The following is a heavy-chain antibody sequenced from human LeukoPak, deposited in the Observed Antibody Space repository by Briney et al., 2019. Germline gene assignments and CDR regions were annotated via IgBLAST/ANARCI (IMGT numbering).Heavy chain of an antibody. CDR2: ISGSGGST. CDR1: GFTFSSYA. CDR3: AKLPSSDFWSGYSFDF. V-gene: IGHV3-23*01. Sequence: PGGSLRLSCAASGFTFSSYAMSWVRQAPGKGLEWVSAISGSGGSTYYADSVKGRFTISGDNSKNTLYLQMNSLRAEDTAVYYCAKLPSSDFWSGYSFDFWGQGTLVTVSS. D-gene: IGHD3-3*01. J-gene: IGHJ4*02.